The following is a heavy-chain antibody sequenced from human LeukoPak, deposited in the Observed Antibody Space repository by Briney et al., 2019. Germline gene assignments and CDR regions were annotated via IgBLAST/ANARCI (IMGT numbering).Heavy chain of an antibody. CDR2: IYVDGST. Sequence: GGSLRLSCAASGISVSSNYMSWVRQAPGKGLQWVSVIYVDGSTYYADSVKGRITISRDNSRNTLYLQMNSLRAEDTAVYYCARESESYDSSGSTFGYWGQGTLVTVSS. J-gene: IGHJ4*02. CDR1: GISVSSNY. V-gene: IGHV3-66*01. D-gene: IGHD3-22*01. CDR3: ARESESYDSSGSTFGY.